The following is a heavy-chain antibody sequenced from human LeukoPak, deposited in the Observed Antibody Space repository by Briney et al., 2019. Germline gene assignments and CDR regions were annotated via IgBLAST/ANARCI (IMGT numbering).Heavy chain of an antibody. D-gene: IGHD1-7*01. CDR3: AKSARTNWNYVLDAFDI. Sequence: SGGSLRLSCAASGFTFSNYAMDWVRQAPGKGLEWVSAIAANGGSTYSADSVKGGFTISRDNSKNTLYLQMNSLRAEDTALYYCAKSARTNWNYVLDAFDIWGQGTMVTVS. J-gene: IGHJ3*02. CDR2: IAANGGST. CDR1: GFTFSNYA. V-gene: IGHV3-23*01.